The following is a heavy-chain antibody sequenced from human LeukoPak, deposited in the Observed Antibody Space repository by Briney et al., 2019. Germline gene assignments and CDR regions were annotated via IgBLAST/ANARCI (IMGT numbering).Heavy chain of an antibody. Sequence: KSGGSLRLSCAASGFTFSSYSMNWVRQAPGKGLEWVSPIGSSSSYIYYADSVKGRFTISRDNAKNSLYLQMNSLRAEDTAVYYCARDPTLSGYPIYFDYWGQGTLVTVSS. CDR1: GFTFSSYS. J-gene: IGHJ4*02. CDR2: IGSSSSYI. V-gene: IGHV3-21*01. CDR3: ARDPTLSGYPIYFDY. D-gene: IGHD3-22*01.